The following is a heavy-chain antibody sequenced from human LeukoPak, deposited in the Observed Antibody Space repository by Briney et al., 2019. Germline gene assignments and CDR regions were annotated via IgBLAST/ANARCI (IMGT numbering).Heavy chain of an antibody. CDR1: GGSFSGYY. J-gene: IGHJ4*02. Sequence: SETLSLTCAVYGGSFSGYYWSWIRQPPGKGLEWIGEISHSGSTNYNPSLKSRVTISVDTSKNQFSLKLSSVTAADTAVYYCARSVLFDYLGQGTLVTVSS. V-gene: IGHV4-34*01. CDR3: ARSVLFDY. CDR2: ISHSGST. D-gene: IGHD2-8*01.